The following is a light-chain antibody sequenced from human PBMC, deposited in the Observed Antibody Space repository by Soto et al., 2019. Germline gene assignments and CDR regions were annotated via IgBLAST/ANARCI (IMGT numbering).Light chain of an antibody. Sequence: TPMTQSPLSLSASVGEKIIITCRASRGVGSDVSWYQQKPGQAPKLVIYAASNLYTGVPSRFSGRRSGTEFTLTISSLQPEDFASYYCLQDYGDSWTFGQGTNVEIE. CDR1: RGVGSD. CDR3: LQDYGDSWT. CDR2: AAS. V-gene: IGKV1-6*01. J-gene: IGKJ1*01.